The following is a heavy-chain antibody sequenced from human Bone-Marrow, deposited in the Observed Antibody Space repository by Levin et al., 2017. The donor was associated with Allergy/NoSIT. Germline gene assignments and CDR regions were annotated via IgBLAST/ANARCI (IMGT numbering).Heavy chain of an antibody. CDR3: ARDPDYDRAFDI. CDR1: GGSINSGTYD. J-gene: IGHJ3*02. V-gene: IGHV4-31*03. D-gene: IGHD3-22*01. Sequence: SQTLSLTCPVSGGSINSGTYDWSWIRQLPGKGLEYIASVYSTGNTNYNPSLKTRATVSLDTSQNQFSLKLSSVTAADTAVYYCARDPDYDRAFDIWGQGTKVTVSS. CDR2: VYSTGNT.